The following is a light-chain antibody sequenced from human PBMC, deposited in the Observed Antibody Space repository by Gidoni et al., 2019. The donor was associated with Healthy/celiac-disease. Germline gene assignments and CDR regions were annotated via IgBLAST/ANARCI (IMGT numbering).Light chain of an antibody. CDR2: WAS. J-gene: IGKJ2*01. Sequence: AVSLGERATINCKSSQSVLYSSNNKNYLAWYQQKPGQPPKLLIYWASTRESGVPDRFGGSGSGTDFTLTISSLQAEDVAVYYCQQYYSTPYTFXQXTKLEIK. CDR1: QSVLYSSNNKNY. CDR3: QQYYSTPYT. V-gene: IGKV4-1*01.